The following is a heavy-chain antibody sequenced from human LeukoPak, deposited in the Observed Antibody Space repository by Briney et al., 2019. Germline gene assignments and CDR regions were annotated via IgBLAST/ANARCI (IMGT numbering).Heavy chain of an antibody. CDR2: IRYDGSNK. V-gene: IGHV3-30*02. CDR1: GFTFSSYG. D-gene: IGHD3-10*01. CDR3: AKGGLGLLWFGELKNWFDP. J-gene: IGHJ5*02. Sequence: TGGSLRLSCAASGFTFSSYGMHWVRQAPGKGLEWVAFIRYDGSNKYYADSVKGRFTISRDNSKNTLYLQMNSLRAEDTAVYYCAKGGLGLLWFGELKNWFDPWGQGTLVTVSS.